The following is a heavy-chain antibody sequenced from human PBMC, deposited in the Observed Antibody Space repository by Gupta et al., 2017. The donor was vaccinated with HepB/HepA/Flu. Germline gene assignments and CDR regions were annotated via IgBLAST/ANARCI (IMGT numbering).Heavy chain of an antibody. D-gene: IGHD3-16*01. V-gene: IGHV1-2*02. J-gene: IGHJ5*02. Sequence: QLQLVQSGAEVKKPGASVKVSCKASGYTFTGNHMHWVRQAPGQGVEYLGWIYPKSGDTKYTQKFQGRVTMTRDTSISTVYMELSRLTSDDTAVYYCARGGGRGGLDPWGQGTLVTVSS. CDR3: ARGGGRGGLDP. CDR2: IYPKSGDT. CDR1: GYTFTGNH.